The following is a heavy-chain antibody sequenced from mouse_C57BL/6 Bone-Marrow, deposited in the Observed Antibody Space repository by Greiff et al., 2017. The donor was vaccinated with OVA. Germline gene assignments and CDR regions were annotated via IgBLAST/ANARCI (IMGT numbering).Heavy chain of an antibody. D-gene: IGHD2-5*01. V-gene: IGHV2-2*01. CDR2: IWSGGST. Sequence: VQLQQSGPGLVQPSQSLSITCTVSGFSLTSYGVHWVRQSPGKGLEWLGVIWSGGSTDYNAAFISRLSISKDNSKSQVFFKMNRLQADDTAIYYCARKGSNYNLGVYAMDYWGQGTSVTVSS. CDR3: ARKGSNYNLGVYAMDY. CDR1: GFSLTSYG. J-gene: IGHJ4*01.